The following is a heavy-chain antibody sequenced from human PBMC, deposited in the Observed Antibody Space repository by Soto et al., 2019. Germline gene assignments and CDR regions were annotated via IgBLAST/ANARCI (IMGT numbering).Heavy chain of an antibody. D-gene: IGHD2-2*01. CDR3: ARDGGDIVVVPAATSHYYYYGMDV. CDR2: IIPIFGTA. V-gene: IGHV1-69*13. J-gene: IGHJ6*02. Sequence: SVKVSCKASGGTFSSCAISWVRQAPGQGLEWMGWIIPIFGTANYAQKFQGRVTITADESTSTAYMELSSLRSEDTAVYYCARDGGDIVVVPAATSHYYYYGMDVWGQGTTVTV. CDR1: GGTFSSCA.